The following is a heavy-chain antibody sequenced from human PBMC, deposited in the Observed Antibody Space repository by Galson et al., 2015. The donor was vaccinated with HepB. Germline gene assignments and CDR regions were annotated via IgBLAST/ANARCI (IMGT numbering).Heavy chain of an antibody. V-gene: IGHV1-69*13. J-gene: IGHJ4*02. Sequence: SVKVSCKASGGSFSSYAITWVRQAPGQGLEWMGGNTPIFGAPNYAQKFQGRVTITADESTSTAYLELSSLRSEDTAVYYCARDLGDYSSSPGDYWGQGTLVTVSS. D-gene: IGHD6-6*01. CDR2: NTPIFGAP. CDR3: ARDLGDYSSSPGDY. CDR1: GGSFSSYA.